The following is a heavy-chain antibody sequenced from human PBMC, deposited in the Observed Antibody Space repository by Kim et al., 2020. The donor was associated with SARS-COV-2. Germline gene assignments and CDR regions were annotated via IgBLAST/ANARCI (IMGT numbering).Heavy chain of an antibody. V-gene: IGHV4-39*02. J-gene: IGHJ4*02. CDR2: IYYSGST. D-gene: IGHD2-15*01. Sequence: SETLSLTCTVSGGSISSSSYYWGWIRQPPGKGLEWIGSIYYSGSTYYNPSLKSRVTISVDTSKNQFSLKLSSVTAADTAVYYCAREGVVAATSGFDYWGQGTLVTVSS. CDR1: GGSISSSSYY. CDR3: AREGVVAATSGFDY.